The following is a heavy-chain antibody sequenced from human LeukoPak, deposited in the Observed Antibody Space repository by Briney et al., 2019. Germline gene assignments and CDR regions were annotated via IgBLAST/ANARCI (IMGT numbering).Heavy chain of an antibody. CDR1: GFTFSNYA. CDR2: ISGSGGST. Sequence: GGSLRLSCAASGFTFSNYAINWVRQAPGKGLEWVSAISGSGGSTYYADSVKGRFTISRDNSKNTLYLQMNSLRAEDTAVYYCAKRVAYYYGSGSYFYDYWGQGTLVTVSS. J-gene: IGHJ4*02. D-gene: IGHD3-10*01. V-gene: IGHV3-23*01. CDR3: AKRVAYYYGSGSYFYDY.